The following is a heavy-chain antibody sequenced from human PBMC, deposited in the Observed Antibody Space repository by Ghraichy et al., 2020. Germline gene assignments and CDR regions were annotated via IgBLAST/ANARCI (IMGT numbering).Heavy chain of an antibody. J-gene: IGHJ6*02. D-gene: IGHD4-17*01. CDR1: GGSISSGGYY. V-gene: IGHV4-31*03. Sequence: SETLSLTCTVSGGSISSGGYYWSWIRQHPGKGLEWIGYIYYSGSTYYNPSLKSRVTISVDTSKNQFSLKLSSVTAADTAVYYCARAHPTHYYYGMDVWGQGTTVTVSS. CDR2: IYYSGST. CDR3: ARAHPTHYYYGMDV.